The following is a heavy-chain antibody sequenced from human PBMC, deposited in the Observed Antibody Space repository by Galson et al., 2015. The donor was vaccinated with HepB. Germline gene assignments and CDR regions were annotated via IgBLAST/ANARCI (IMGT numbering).Heavy chain of an antibody. V-gene: IGHV1-2*02. Sequence: SVKVSCKASGYTFTGYYMHWVRQAPGQGLEWMGWINPNSGATNYAQNSQGRVTMTRDTSISTAYMELTRLRSDDTAVYYCARGGYSGNYFDYWGQGTLVTVSS. CDR3: ARGGYSGNYFDY. D-gene: IGHD5-12*01. J-gene: IGHJ4*02. CDR1: GYTFTGYY. CDR2: INPNSGAT.